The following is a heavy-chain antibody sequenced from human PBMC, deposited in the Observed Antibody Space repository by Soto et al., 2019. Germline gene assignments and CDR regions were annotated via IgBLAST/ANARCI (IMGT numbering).Heavy chain of an antibody. Sequence: ASVKVSCKASGYTFTSYAMHWVRQAPGQRLEWMGWINAGNGNTKYSQKFQGRVTITRDTSASTAYMELSSLRSEDTAVYYCARGQGSSLYWPDKNNYYSYMDVCGKGSTVTVSS. J-gene: IGHJ6*03. CDR1: GYTFTSYA. D-gene: IGHD6-13*01. CDR3: ARGQGSSLYWPDKNNYYSYMDV. CDR2: INAGNGNT. V-gene: IGHV1-3*01.